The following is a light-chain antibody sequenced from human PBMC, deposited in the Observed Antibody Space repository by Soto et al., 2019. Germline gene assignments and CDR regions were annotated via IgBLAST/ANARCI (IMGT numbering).Light chain of an antibody. CDR3: QQYNNFWT. J-gene: IGKJ1*01. CDR1: QSVSSN. V-gene: IGKV3-15*01. CDR2: GAS. Sequence: EIVMTQSPATLSVSPGERATLSCRASQSVSSNLAWYQQKPGQAPRLLIYGASTRATGIPARFSGCGSGTEFTLTISSLQSEDFAVYYCQQYNNFWTFGQGTKVEIK.